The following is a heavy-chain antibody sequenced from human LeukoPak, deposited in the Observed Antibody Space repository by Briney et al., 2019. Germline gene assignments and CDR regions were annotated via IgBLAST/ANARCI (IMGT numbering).Heavy chain of an antibody. CDR3: ARDPYSGSYGADYYYYMDV. D-gene: IGHD1-26*01. J-gene: IGHJ6*03. V-gene: IGHV3-30*02. CDR1: GFTFSSYG. CDR2: IRYDGSNK. Sequence: GALRLSCAASGFTFSSYGMHWVRQAPGKGLEWVAFIRYDGSNKYYADSVKGRFTISRDNAKSSLYLQMNSLRAEDTAVYYCARDPYSGSYGADYYYYMDVWGKGTTVTISS.